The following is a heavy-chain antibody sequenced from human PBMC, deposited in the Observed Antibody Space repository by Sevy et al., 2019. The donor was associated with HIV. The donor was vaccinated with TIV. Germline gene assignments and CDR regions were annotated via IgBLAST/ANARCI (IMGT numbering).Heavy chain of an antibody. V-gene: IGHV1-24*01. Sequence: ASVKVSCKVSGKNLNDLPMHWVRQAPGKGLEWMGRFDPEDGERIYAQKFQGGVTMTEDTSRDTAYMELNSLRSEDTAMYYCATTREYYEDNSGYLDYWGQGILVTVSS. D-gene: IGHD3-16*01. J-gene: IGHJ4*02. CDR3: ATTREYYEDNSGYLDY. CDR2: FDPEDGER. CDR1: GKNLNDLP.